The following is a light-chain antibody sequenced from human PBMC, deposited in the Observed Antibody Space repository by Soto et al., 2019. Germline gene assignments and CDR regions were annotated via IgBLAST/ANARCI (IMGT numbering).Light chain of an antibody. CDR1: SSDVGGYNY. CDR3: CSYAGSYTFV. CDR2: DVK. V-gene: IGLV2-11*01. Sequence: QSALTQPRSVSGSPGQSVTISCTGTSSDVGGYNYVSWYQQYPGKAPKVMIYDVKTRPSGVPDRFSGSKSGNTASLTISGLTAEDEADYSCCSYAGSYTFVFGTGTKLTVL. J-gene: IGLJ1*01.